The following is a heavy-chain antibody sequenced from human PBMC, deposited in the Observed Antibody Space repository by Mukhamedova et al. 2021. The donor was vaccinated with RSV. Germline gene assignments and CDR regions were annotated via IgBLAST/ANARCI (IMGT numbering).Heavy chain of an antibody. V-gene: IGHV3-21*01. Sequence: SSSSYIYYADSVKGRFTISRDNAKNSLYLQMNSLRAEDTAVYYCARAPGYSRSRTDYWGQGTLVTVSS. CDR3: ARAPGYSRSRTDY. CDR2: SSSSYI. J-gene: IGHJ4*02. D-gene: IGHD6-13*01.